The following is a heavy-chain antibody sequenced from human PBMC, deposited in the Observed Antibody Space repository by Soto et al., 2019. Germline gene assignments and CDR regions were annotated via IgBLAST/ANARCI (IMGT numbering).Heavy chain of an antibody. D-gene: IGHD2-2*01. J-gene: IGHJ2*01. CDR3: ASEVEGTTLRYFDF. CDR2: ISWNSGSI. CDR1: GFTFDDYA. Sequence: EVQLVESGGGLVQPGRSLRLSCVASGFTFDDYAMHWVRQSPGKGLEWVSGISWNSGSIGYADSVKGRFTISRDNTKNSLYLRMNSLRPEDTAFYYCASEVEGTTLRYFDFWGRGTLVTVSS. V-gene: IGHV3-9*01.